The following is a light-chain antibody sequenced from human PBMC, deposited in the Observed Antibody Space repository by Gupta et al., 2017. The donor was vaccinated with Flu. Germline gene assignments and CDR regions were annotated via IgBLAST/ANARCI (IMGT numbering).Light chain of an antibody. Sequence: SSNIGKNYVSWYQQLPGTAPKLLIYENDKRPSGIPDRFSGSKSDTSATLGITGLQTGDEADYYCGTWDDSLYTVVFGGGTKLTVL. J-gene: IGLJ3*02. V-gene: IGLV1-51*02. CDR3: GTWDDSLYTVV. CDR1: SSNIGKNY. CDR2: END.